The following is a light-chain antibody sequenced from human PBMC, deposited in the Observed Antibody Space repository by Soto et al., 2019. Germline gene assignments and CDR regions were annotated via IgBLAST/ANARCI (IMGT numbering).Light chain of an antibody. CDR1: QGISSY. J-gene: IGKJ3*01. V-gene: IGKV1-9*01. CDR2: AAS. CDR3: QQLNSYPRIT. Sequence: IQLTQSPSSLSASVGDRVTITCRASQGISSYLAWYQQKPGKAPKLLIYAASTLQSGVPSRFSGSGSGTDFTLTSSSLQPEDFATYYRQQLNSYPRITFGPGTKVDIK.